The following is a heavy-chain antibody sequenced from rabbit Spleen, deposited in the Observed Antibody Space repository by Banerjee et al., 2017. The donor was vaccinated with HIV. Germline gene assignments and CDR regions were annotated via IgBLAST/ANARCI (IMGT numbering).Heavy chain of an antibody. J-gene: IGHJ4*01. D-gene: IGHD3-3*01. CDR3: ARDLVVAIGWNFNL. Sequence: QSLEESGGDLVKPGASLTLTCTASGFSFSSSYYMCWVRQAPGKGLECIACIYGDSSGSTWYASWAKGRFTISKTSSTKVTLQMTSLTAADTATYFCARDLVVAIGWNFNLWGPGTLVTVS. CDR1: GFSFSSSYY. CDR2: IYGDSSGST. V-gene: IGHV1S40*01.